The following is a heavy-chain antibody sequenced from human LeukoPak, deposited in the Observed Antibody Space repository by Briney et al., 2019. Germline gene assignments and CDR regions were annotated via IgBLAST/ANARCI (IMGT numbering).Heavy chain of an antibody. D-gene: IGHD1-1*01. CDR3: ARDLTTTYAFDI. CDR2: ICYSGST. Sequence: PETLSITCTVSGGSISSYYWSWIRQPPGKGLEWIGYICYSGSTNYNPSLKSRVTISVDTSKNQFSLKLSSVTAADTAVYYCARDLTTTYAFDIWGQGTMVTVSS. J-gene: IGHJ3*02. V-gene: IGHV4-59*01. CDR1: GGSISSYY.